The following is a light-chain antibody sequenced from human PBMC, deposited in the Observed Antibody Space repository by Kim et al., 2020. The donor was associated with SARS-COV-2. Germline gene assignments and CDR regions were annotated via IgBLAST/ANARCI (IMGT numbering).Light chain of an antibody. CDR2: RKT. V-gene: IGLV1-47*01. Sequence: QPVLTQPPSASGTPGQRVTISCSGSSSNIGTNYVYWYQQLPGTAPKLLIYRKTLRPTGVPDRFSGSKSGTSASLAISGLRSEDEADYYCAVWDDSLSSWVFGGGTQLTVL. CDR3: AVWDDSLSSWV. J-gene: IGLJ3*02. CDR1: SSNIGTNY.